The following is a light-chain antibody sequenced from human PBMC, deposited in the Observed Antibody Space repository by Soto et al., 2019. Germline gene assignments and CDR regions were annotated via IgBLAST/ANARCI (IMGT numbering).Light chain of an antibody. CDR2: DVS. V-gene: IGLV2-14*01. CDR1: SSDVGGYNY. J-gene: IGLJ1*01. CDR3: SSYTSSSTLGV. Sequence: QSVLTQPASVSGSPGQSITISCTGTSSDVGGYNYVSWYQQHPGKAPKLMIYDVSYRPSGVSNRFPGSKSGNTASLTISGLHAEDEADYYCSSYTSSSTLGVFGTGTKVTVL.